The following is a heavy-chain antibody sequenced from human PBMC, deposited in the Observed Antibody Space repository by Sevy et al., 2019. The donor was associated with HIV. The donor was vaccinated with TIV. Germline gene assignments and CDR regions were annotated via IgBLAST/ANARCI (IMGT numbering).Heavy chain of an antibody. J-gene: IGHJ4*02. Sequence: GGSLRLSCAASGFTFSSYAMSWVRQAPGKGLEWVSAISGSGGSTYYADSVKGRFTISRYNSKNTLYLQMNSLRAEDTAVYYCAKADPSCSSTSCYYGAFDYWGQGTLVTVSS. CDR1: GFTFSSYA. CDR2: ISGSGGST. V-gene: IGHV3-23*01. CDR3: AKADPSCSSTSCYYGAFDY. D-gene: IGHD2-2*01.